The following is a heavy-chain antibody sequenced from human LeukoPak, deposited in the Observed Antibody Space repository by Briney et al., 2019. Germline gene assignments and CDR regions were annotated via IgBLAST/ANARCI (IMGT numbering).Heavy chain of an antibody. CDR3: ARGDYGGDNWFDP. CDR1: GFTFSSYW. Sequence: GGSLRLSCAASGFTFSSYWMHWVRQAPGKGLVWVSRINSDGSSTSYADPVKGRFTISRDNAKNTLYLQMNSLRAEDTAVYYCARGDYGGDNWFDPWGQGTLVTVSS. J-gene: IGHJ5*02. D-gene: IGHD4-17*01. V-gene: IGHV3-74*01. CDR2: INSDGSST.